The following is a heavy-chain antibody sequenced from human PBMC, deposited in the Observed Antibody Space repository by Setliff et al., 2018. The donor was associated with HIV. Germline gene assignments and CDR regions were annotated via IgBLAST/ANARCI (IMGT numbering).Heavy chain of an antibody. V-gene: IGHV3-53*01. D-gene: IGHD1-7*01. CDR1: GLTDTYNY. Sequence: GGSLRLSCAASGLTDTYNYMSWVRQAPGKGLEWVLVMYAGGSTYYADSVKGRFTISRDNSKNMLYLQMDSLRAEDTAVYYCARGRNRNYVVYGMDVWGQGTTVTVSS. J-gene: IGHJ6*02. CDR2: MYAGGST. CDR3: ARGRNRNYVVYGMDV.